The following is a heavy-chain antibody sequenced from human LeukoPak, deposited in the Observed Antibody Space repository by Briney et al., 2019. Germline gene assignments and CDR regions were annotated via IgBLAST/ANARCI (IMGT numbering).Heavy chain of an antibody. CDR2: RHADGSEE. J-gene: IGHJ4*02. CDR3: ARGGYSFDY. V-gene: IGHV3-7*01. CDR1: GFSLSGYW. Sequence: PGGSLRLSCAASGFSLSGYWMSWVRQAPGKGLEWVARRHADGSEEPYVGSVKGRFTISGDNAKNSLYLQMNSLRVEDTAVYYCARGGYSFDYLGQGTLVTVSS. D-gene: IGHD5-12*01.